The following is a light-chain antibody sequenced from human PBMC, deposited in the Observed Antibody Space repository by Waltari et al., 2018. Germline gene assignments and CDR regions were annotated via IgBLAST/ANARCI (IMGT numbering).Light chain of an antibody. CDR1: QSVGDF. CDR2: DAS. J-gene: IGKJ4*01. V-gene: IGKV3-11*01. Sequence: EIVLTQFPATLSLSPGERATLSCRARQSVGDFLAWYQQKPGQAPRLLIYDASKRVTGIPARFSCSGSGTDFTLTISSLEPEDFALYYCQQRGSWPLTFGGGTTVEIK. CDR3: QQRGSWPLT.